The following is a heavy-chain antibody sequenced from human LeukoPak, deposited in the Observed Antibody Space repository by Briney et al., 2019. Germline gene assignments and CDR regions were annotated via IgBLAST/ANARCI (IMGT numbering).Heavy chain of an antibody. CDR2: INPNSGGT. CDR3: ARVLGDYVSAFDI. J-gene: IGHJ3*02. CDR1: GYTFTGYY. D-gene: IGHD4-17*01. V-gene: IGHV1-2*02. Sequence: GASVKFSCKASGYTFTGYYMHWVRQAPGQGLEWMGWINPNSGGTNYAQKFQGRVTMTRDTSISTAYMELSRLRSDDTAVYYCARVLGDYVSAFDIWGQGTMVTVSS.